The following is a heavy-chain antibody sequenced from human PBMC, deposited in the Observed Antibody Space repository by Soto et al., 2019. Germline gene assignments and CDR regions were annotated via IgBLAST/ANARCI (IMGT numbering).Heavy chain of an antibody. Sequence: GGSLRLSCAASGFTFDDYAMHWVRQAPGKGLEWVSGISWNSGSIGYADSVKGRFTISRDNAKNSLYLQMNSLRAEDTALYYCAKDLMPTVAGTFDYWGQGTLVTVSS. CDR2: ISWNSGSI. J-gene: IGHJ4*02. V-gene: IGHV3-9*01. CDR1: GFTFDDYA. D-gene: IGHD6-19*01. CDR3: AKDLMPTVAGTFDY.